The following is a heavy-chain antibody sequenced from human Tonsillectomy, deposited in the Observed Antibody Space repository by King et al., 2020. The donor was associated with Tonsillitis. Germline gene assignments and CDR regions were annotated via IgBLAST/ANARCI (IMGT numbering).Heavy chain of an antibody. CDR3: AKDLILTRPDVYYGMNV. V-gene: IGHV3-30*02. CDR1: GFIFSDYA. D-gene: IGHD3-16*01. Sequence: VQLVESGGGVVQPGGSLRLSCAASGFIFSDYAMHWVRQAPGKGLEWVAFIRFDGNNKYYSNSVKGRFTISRDNSQNTLYLQMNSLRAEDTAVYYCAKDLILTRPDVYYGMNVWGQGTTVTVSS. J-gene: IGHJ6*02. CDR2: IRFDGNNK.